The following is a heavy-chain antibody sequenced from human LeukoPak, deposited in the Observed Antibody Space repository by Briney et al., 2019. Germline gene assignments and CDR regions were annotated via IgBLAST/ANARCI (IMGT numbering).Heavy chain of an antibody. Sequence: GGSLRLSCAASGFTFRTYAMSWVRQAPGKGLEWVANIKQDGSDKYYVDSVKGRFTISRDNAKNSLYLQMNSLRAEDTAVYYCARDSYYDSSGHYNGNWFDPWGQGTLVTVSS. CDR1: GFTFRTYA. J-gene: IGHJ5*02. CDR3: ARDSYYDSSGHYNGNWFDP. V-gene: IGHV3-7*01. CDR2: IKQDGSDK. D-gene: IGHD3-22*01.